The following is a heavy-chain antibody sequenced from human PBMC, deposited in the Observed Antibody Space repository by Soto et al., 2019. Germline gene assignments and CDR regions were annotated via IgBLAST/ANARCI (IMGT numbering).Heavy chain of an antibody. CDR2: IYYSGST. V-gene: IGHV4-59*01. J-gene: IGHJ4*02. D-gene: IGHD3-10*01. CDR1: GGSISSYY. Sequence: SETLSLTCTVSGGSISSYYWSWIRQPPGKGLEWIGYIYYSGSTNYNPSLKSRVTISVDTSKNQFSLKLSSVTAADTAVYYCARAGYFSGSYYKVLFDYWGQGTLVTVSS. CDR3: ARAGYFSGSYYKVLFDY.